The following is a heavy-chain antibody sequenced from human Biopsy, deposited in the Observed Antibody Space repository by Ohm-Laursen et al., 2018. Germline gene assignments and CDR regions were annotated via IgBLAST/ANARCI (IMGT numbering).Heavy chain of an antibody. Sequence: SLRLSCAASGFTFYDYAMHWVRQAPGKGLEWVSGITWNSGRIGYADSVKGRFSIFRDNAKHSLYLQMNSLRAEDTALYYCAKDLGQVTAAIGYWGQGTLVTVSS. CDR1: GFTFYDYA. J-gene: IGHJ4*02. CDR3: AKDLGQVTAAIGY. D-gene: IGHD2-21*02. CDR2: ITWNSGRI. V-gene: IGHV3-9*01.